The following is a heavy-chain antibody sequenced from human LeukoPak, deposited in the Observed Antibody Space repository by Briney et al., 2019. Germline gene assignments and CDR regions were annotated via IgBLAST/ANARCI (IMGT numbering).Heavy chain of an antibody. CDR1: GYTFTGYY. CDR2: INPYSGDT. CDR3: ASGTAMEEGGDY. V-gene: IGHV1-2*02. Sequence: GASVKVSCKASGYTFTGYYVHWVRQAPGQGLEWMGWINPYSGDTNYAQKFQGRVTMTRDTSISTAYMELSRLRSDDTAVYYCASGTAMEEGGDYWGQGTLVTVSS. J-gene: IGHJ4*02. D-gene: IGHD5-18*01.